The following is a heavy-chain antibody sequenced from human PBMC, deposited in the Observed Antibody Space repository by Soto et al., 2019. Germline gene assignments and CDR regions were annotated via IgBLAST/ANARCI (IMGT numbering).Heavy chain of an antibody. V-gene: IGHV4-34*01. Sequence: SETLSLTCAVYGGSFSGYYWSWIRQPPGKGLEWIGEINHSGSTNYNPSLKSRVTISVDTSKNQFSLKLSSVTAADTAVYYCARTYIAVAGTGDYFDYWGQGTLVTSPQ. J-gene: IGHJ4*02. CDR2: INHSGST. D-gene: IGHD6-19*01. CDR3: ARTYIAVAGTGDYFDY. CDR1: GGSFSGYY.